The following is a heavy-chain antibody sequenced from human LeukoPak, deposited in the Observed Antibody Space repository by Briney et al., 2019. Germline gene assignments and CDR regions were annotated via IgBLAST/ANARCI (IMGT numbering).Heavy chain of an antibody. CDR3: ARDACSSTSCYTYYFDY. D-gene: IGHD2-2*02. Sequence: ASVKASCKASGYTFTSYYMHWVRQPPGQGLEWMGIINPSGGSISYAQKFKGRVTMTRDLSTNTIHKTLSSLRSEDTAVYCCARDACSSTSCYTYYFDYWGQGTLVTVSS. V-gene: IGHV1-46*01. J-gene: IGHJ4*02. CDR1: GYTFTSYY. CDR2: INPSGGSI.